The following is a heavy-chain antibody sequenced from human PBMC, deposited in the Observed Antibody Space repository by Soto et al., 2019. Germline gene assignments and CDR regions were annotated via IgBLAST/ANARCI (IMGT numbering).Heavy chain of an antibody. V-gene: IGHV4-31*03. Sequence: SETLSLTCTVSGGSTSSGGYYWSWIRQHPGKGLEWIGYIYYSGSTYYNPSLKSRVTISVDTSKNQFSLTPSPVTAADTAVYYCARARPIVVVPAAPPWFDYWGQGTLVTVSS. CDR2: IYYSGST. J-gene: IGHJ4*02. CDR1: GGSTSSGGYY. CDR3: ARARPIVVVPAAPPWFDY. D-gene: IGHD2-2*01.